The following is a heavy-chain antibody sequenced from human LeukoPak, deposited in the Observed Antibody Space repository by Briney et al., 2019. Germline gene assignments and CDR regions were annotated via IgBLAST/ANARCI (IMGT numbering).Heavy chain of an antibody. CDR3: ARDPVLQLARRPSWWFDP. CDR2: MNPNSGNT. J-gene: IGHJ5*02. Sequence: WASVKVSCKASGYTFTSYDINWVRQATGQGLEWMGWMNPNSGNTGYAQKFQGRVTITRNTSISTAYMELSSLRSEDTAVYYCARDPVLQLARRPSWWFDPWGQGTLVTVSS. CDR1: GYTFTSYD. V-gene: IGHV1-8*03. D-gene: IGHD1-1*01.